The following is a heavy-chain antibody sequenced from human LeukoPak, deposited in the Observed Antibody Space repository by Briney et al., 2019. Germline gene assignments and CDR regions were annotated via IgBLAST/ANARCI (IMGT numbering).Heavy chain of an antibody. CDR1: GGSFSGYY. CDR3: ARGSKYSSRHYYFDY. V-gene: IGHV4-34*01. Sequence: SETLSLTCAVYGGSFSGYYWSWIRQPPGKGLEWIGEINHSGSTNYNPSLKSRVTISVDTSKNQFSLKLSSVTAADTAVYYCARGSKYSSRHYYFDYWGQGTLVTVSS. D-gene: IGHD6-6*01. CDR2: INHSGST. J-gene: IGHJ4*02.